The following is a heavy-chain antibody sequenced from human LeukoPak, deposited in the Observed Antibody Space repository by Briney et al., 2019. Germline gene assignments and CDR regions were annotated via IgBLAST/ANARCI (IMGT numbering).Heavy chain of an antibody. J-gene: IGHJ4*02. D-gene: IGHD2-8*01. CDR2: IRYDGSNK. Sequence: PGGSLRLSCAASGFTFSSYAMHWVRQAPGKGLEWVAFIRYDGSNKYYADSVKGRFTISRDTSKNTLYLHMNSLRTEDTAVYYCAKDLLMERELPFWGQGTLVTVSS. V-gene: IGHV3-30*02. CDR3: AKDLLMERELPF. CDR1: GFTFSSYA.